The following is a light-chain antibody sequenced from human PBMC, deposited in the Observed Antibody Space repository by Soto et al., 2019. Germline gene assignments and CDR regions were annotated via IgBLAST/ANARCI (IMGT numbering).Light chain of an antibody. J-gene: IGKJ4*01. Sequence: IQLTQSPSSLSASVGDRVTITCRASQGISSQLAWFQQKPGRAPDLLIYAASTLQSGVPSRFSGSGSGTDFTLTISSLQPEDFATYYCQQLNSYPLTFGGGTKVEIK. CDR2: AAS. V-gene: IGKV1-9*01. CDR3: QQLNSYPLT. CDR1: QGISSQ.